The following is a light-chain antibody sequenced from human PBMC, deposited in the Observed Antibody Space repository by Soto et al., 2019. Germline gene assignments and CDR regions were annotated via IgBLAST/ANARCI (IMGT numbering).Light chain of an antibody. Sequence: EIVLTQSPAPLSLSPGERATLSCRASQSVSSYLAWYQQKPGQAPRLLIYDAYNRATGIPPRFSGSGSGTDFTLTISSLEPEDSAVYYCQQRHMWPITFGQGTRLEIK. V-gene: IGKV3-11*01. CDR2: DAY. CDR1: QSVSSY. J-gene: IGKJ5*01. CDR3: QQRHMWPIT.